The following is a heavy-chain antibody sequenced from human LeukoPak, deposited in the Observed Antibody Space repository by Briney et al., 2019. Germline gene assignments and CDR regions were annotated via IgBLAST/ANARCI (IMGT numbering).Heavy chain of an antibody. Sequence: PSETLSLTCAVYGGSFSGYYWSWIRQPPGKGLEWIGSIYYSGSTYYNPSLKSRVTISVNTSKNQFSLKLSSVTAADTAVYYCARDFLAARPNWFDPWGQGTLVTVSS. J-gene: IGHJ5*02. CDR3: ARDFLAARPNWFDP. V-gene: IGHV4-34*01. CDR1: GGSFSGYY. D-gene: IGHD6-6*01. CDR2: IYYSGST.